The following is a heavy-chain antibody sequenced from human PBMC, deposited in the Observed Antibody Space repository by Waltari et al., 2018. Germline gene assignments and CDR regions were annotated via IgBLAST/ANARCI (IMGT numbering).Heavy chain of an antibody. CDR3: ARDRGGAFDP. CDR2: LYVSGSK. J-gene: IGHJ5*02. V-gene: IGHV3-53*01. CDR1: GFTVSSNY. Sequence: EVQLVESGGGLIQPGGSLRLSCAASGFTVSSNYMTWVRQAPGKGLEWVSHLYVSGSKYYADSVKGRFTISRDSSKNTVYLQMNSLKGDDTAIYYCARDRGGAFDPWGQGTLVTVSS. D-gene: IGHD3-16*01.